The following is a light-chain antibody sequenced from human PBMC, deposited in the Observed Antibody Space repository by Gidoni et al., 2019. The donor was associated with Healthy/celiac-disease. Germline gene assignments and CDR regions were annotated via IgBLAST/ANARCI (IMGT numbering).Light chain of an antibody. V-gene: IGLV2-23*01. CDR1: SSDVGSYNL. CDR2: EGS. CDR3: CSYAGSSTVVV. J-gene: IGLJ2*01. Sequence: QSALTQPASVSDSPGQSITISCTGTSSDVGSYNLVSWYQQHPGKAPKLMIYEGSKRPSGVSNRFSGSKSGNTASLTISGLQAEDEADYYCCSYAGSSTVVVFGGGTKLTVL.